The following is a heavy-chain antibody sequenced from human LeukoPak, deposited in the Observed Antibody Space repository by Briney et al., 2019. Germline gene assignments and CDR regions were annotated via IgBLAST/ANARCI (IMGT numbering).Heavy chain of an antibody. CDR2: MNPNSGNT. J-gene: IGHJ4*02. CDR1: GGTFSSYA. V-gene: IGHV1-8*02. D-gene: IGHD2-15*01. CDR3: ARAPPVYCSGGSCYGGY. Sequence: ASVKVSCKASGGTFSSYAISWVRQAPGQGLEWMGWMNPNSGNTGYAQKFQGRVTMTRNTSISTAYMELSSLRSEDTAVYYCARAPPVYCSGGSCYGGYWGQGTLVTVSS.